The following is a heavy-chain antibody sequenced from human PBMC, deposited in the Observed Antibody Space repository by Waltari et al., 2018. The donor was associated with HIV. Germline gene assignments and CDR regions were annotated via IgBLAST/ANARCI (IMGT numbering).Heavy chain of an antibody. J-gene: IGHJ4*02. D-gene: IGHD3-16*01. CDR3: ARQGPIWGRALGGFDL. CDR1: GASISTTSYY. V-gene: IGHV4-39*01. Sequence: QLQLQESGPGLVKPSETLSLTCTVSGASISTTSYYWAWIRQPPGKGLDWIGSISYTGSTYQNPSLKSRVTISVDTSKNQFSLKLRSVTAADTGVYFCARQGPIWGRALGGFDLWGQGTLVPVSS. CDR2: ISYTGST.